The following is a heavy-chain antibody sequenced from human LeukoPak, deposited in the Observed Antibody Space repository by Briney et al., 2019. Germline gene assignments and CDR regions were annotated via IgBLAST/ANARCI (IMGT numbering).Heavy chain of an antibody. CDR1: GGTFSSYA. D-gene: IGHD3-3*01. J-gene: IGHJ4*02. Sequence: SVKVSCKASGGTFSSYAISWVRQAPGQGLEWMGGIIPIFGTANYAQKFQGRVTITTDESTSTAYMELSSLRSEDTAVYYCARESVITIFGVVIFRPLFDYWGQGTLVSVSS. CDR3: ARESVITIFGVVIFRPLFDY. V-gene: IGHV1-69*05. CDR2: IIPIFGTA.